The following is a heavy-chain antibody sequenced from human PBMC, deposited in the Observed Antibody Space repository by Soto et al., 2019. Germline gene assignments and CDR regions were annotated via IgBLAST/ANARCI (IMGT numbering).Heavy chain of an antibody. CDR2: INPSGGST. CDR1: GYTFTSYY. CDR3: ARVSGPGVIVNKYYFDY. Sequence: GASVKVSCKASGYTFTSYYMHWVRQAPGQGLEWMGIINPSGGSTSYAQKFQGRVTMTRDTSTSTVYMELSSLRSEDTAVYYCARVSGPGVIVNKYYFDYWGQGTLVTVSS. J-gene: IGHJ4*02. V-gene: IGHV1-46*01. D-gene: IGHD3-16*02.